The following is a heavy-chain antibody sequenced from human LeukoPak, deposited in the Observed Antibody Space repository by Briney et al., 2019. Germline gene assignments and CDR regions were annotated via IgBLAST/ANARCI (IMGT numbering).Heavy chain of an antibody. Sequence: PGGSLRLSCAASGFTFSIFAMYWVRQAPGKGLEWVSAISGSGDGTFYADSVKGRFTISRDNSKNTLYLQMDSLRAEDAAVYYCAKDFIPSGGFVVVPAAYDAFDIWGQGTMVTVSS. V-gene: IGHV3-23*01. CDR3: AKDFIPSGGFVVVPAAYDAFDI. D-gene: IGHD2-2*01. J-gene: IGHJ3*02. CDR2: ISGSGDGT. CDR1: GFTFSIFA.